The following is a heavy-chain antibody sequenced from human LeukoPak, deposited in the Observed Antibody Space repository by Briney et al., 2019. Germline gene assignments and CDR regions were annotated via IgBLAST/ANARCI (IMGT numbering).Heavy chain of an antibody. Sequence: SQTPSLTCAISGDSVSSNSAAWNWIRQSPSRGLEWLGRTYYGSMWYNDYALSLKSRITINPDTSKNQFSLQLKSVTPEDTAVYYCARDREDSGWYFGWFDPWGQGTLVTVSS. CDR2: TYYGSMWYN. D-gene: IGHD6-19*01. V-gene: IGHV6-1*01. CDR1: GDSVSSNSAA. J-gene: IGHJ5*02. CDR3: ARDREDSGWYFGWFDP.